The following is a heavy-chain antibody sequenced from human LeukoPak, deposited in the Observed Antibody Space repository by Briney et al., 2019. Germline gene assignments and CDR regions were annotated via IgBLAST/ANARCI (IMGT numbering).Heavy chain of an antibody. CDR1: GFSFSSDG. Sequence: GGSLRLSCAASGFSFSSDGMSWVRQAPGKGLEWVPGIIGGAGSTYYADSVKGRFTISRDNSKNTLYLQMNSLRAEDTAVYYCTHGSMYQLDYWGQGTLVTVSS. J-gene: IGHJ4*02. D-gene: IGHD2-2*01. CDR3: THGSMYQLDY. CDR2: IIGGAGST. V-gene: IGHV3-23*01.